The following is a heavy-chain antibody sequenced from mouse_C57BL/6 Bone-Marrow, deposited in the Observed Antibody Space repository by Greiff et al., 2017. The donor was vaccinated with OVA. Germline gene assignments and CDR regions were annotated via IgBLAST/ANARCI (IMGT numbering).Heavy chain of an antibody. CDR3: TRRTTVPY. J-gene: IGHJ3*01. D-gene: IGHD1-1*01. Sequence: VQLQQSGAELVRPGASVTLSCKASGYTFTDYEMHWVKQTPVHGLEWIGAIDPETGGTAYNQKFKGKAILTADKSSSTAYMELRSLTSEDSAVYYCTRRTTVPYWGQGTLVTVSA. V-gene: IGHV1-15*01. CDR1: GYTFTDYE. CDR2: IDPETGGT.